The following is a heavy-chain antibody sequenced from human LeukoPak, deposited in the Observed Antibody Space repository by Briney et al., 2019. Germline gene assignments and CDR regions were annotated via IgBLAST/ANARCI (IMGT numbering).Heavy chain of an antibody. Sequence: GGSLRLSCAASGFTFSSYWMNWVRQAPGKGLEWVANIKQDGSEKYYVDSVKGRFTISRDNAKNSLYLQMNSLRVEDTAVYYCARQSGSYAYYFDNWGQGTLVTVSS. CDR3: ARQSGSYAYYFDN. V-gene: IGHV3-7*01. CDR2: IKQDGSEK. J-gene: IGHJ4*02. CDR1: GFTFSSYW. D-gene: IGHD1-26*01.